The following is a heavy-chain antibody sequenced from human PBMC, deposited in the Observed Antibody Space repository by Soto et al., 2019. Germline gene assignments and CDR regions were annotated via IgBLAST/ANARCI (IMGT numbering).Heavy chain of an antibody. V-gene: IGHV4-34*01. Sequence: SETLSLTYAVYGGPFIAYYWSWIRQPPGKGLEWIGEINHSGSTNYNPSLKSRVTISVDTSKNQFSLKLSSVTAADTAVYYCARGKGDVWGQGTTVT. CDR1: GGPFIAYY. CDR3: ARGKGDV. CDR2: INHSGST. J-gene: IGHJ6*02.